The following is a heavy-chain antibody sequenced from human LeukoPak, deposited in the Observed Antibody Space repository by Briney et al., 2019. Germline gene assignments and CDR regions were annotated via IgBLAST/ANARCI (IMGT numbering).Heavy chain of an antibody. Sequence: GGSLRLSCAASGFTFSSYGMHWVRQAPGKGLEWVAVIWYDGSNKYYADSVKGRSTISRDNSKNTLYLQMNSLRAEDTAVYYCAKDHYSGSYSPFDYWGQGTLVTVSS. CDR1: GFTFSSYG. CDR2: IWYDGSNK. CDR3: AKDHYSGSYSPFDY. D-gene: IGHD1-26*01. V-gene: IGHV3-33*06. J-gene: IGHJ4*02.